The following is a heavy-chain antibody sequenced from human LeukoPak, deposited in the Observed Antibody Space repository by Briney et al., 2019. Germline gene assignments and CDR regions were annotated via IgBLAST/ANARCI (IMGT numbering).Heavy chain of an antibody. Sequence: GGSLRLSCAASGFTFSSYGMHWARQAPGKGLEWVSAISGSDAGTYYADSVKGRFTISRDNSKNTLYLQMNSLRAEDAAVYYCAKAPLGRCTGAICYSFDYWGQGTLVTVSS. J-gene: IGHJ4*02. V-gene: IGHV3-23*01. CDR1: GFTFSSYG. CDR3: AKAPLGRCTGAICYSFDY. D-gene: IGHD2-8*02. CDR2: ISGSDAGT.